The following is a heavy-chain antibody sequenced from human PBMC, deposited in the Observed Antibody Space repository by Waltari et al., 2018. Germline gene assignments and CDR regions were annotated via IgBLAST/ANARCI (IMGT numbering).Heavy chain of an antibody. CDR1: GYSISGGYY. D-gene: IGHD1-1*01. CDR3: VRDATGNLDF. CDR2: VPPSGST. V-gene: IGHV4-38-2*02. J-gene: IGHJ4*02. Sequence: VQLQESSPGLVKPQETLSLTCTVSGYSISGGYYWGWIRQPPGKGLEWIVIVPPSGSTSYRPSLRSRVTRSIDTSKNQFSLRRTSVTAADTAVYYCVRDATGNLDFWGQGTLVTVSS.